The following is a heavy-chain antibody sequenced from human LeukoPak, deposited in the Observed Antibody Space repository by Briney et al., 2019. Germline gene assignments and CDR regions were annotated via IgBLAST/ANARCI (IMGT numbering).Heavy chain of an antibody. J-gene: IGHJ4*02. CDR1: GGTFSSYS. D-gene: IGHD2-15*01. V-gene: IGHV1-69*02. CDR2: IVARFMRT. Sequence: SVKVSCKPAGGTFSSYSFAWVRRAHGQWFEWTGRIVARFMRTAYAQKFWGRLTITADTSTDVVFMEQSSLSSEDTAVYFCARWAGYCETANCHYYLDFWGQGVLVTVSS. CDR3: ARWAGYCETANCHYYLDF.